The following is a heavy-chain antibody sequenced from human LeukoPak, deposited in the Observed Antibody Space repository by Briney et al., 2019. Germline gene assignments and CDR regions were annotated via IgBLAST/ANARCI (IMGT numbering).Heavy chain of an antibody. CDR2: INTNTGNP. J-gene: IGHJ4*02. CDR3: ARDDYGFDY. Sequence: ASVKVSCKASGYTFTGYYIHWVRQAPGQGLEWMGWINTNTGNPTYAQGFTGRFVFSLDTSVSTAYLQISSLKAEDTAVYYCARDDYGFDYWGQGTLVTVSS. CDR1: GYTFTGYY. D-gene: IGHD4-17*01. V-gene: IGHV7-4-1*02.